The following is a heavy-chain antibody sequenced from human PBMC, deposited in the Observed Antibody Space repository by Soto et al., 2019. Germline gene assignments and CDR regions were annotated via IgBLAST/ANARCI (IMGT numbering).Heavy chain of an antibody. CDR2: IYPGDSDT. V-gene: IGHV5-51*01. Sequence: GESLKISCKGSGYSFTSYWIGWVRQMPGKGLEWMGIIYPGDSDTRYSPSFQGQVAISADKSISTAYLQWSSLKASDTAMYYCARTDRVSCSGGSCYYYYYGMDVWGQGTTVTVSS. J-gene: IGHJ6*02. CDR1: GYSFTSYW. D-gene: IGHD2-15*01. CDR3: ARTDRVSCSGGSCYYYYYGMDV.